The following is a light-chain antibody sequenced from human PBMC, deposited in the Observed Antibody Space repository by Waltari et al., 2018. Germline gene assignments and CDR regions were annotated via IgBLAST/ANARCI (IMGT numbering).Light chain of an antibody. CDR1: QSVTNN. CDR3: QHYNNWVT. Sequence: EIVMTQSPATLSVSPGERATLSCRASQSVTNNLAWYQHKPGQAPRLLIYDASARATGVPARFSGSGSGTEFTLTISSLQSEDFAVYYCQHYNNWVTFGQGTRLEIK. V-gene: IGKV3-15*01. J-gene: IGKJ5*01. CDR2: DAS.